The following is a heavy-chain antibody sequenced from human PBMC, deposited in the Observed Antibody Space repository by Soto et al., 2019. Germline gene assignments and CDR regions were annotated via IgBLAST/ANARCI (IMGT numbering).Heavy chain of an antibody. Sequence: QVQLVESGGGVVQPGRSLRLSCAASGFTFSSYGMHWVRQAPGKGLEWVAVISYDGSNKYYADSVKGRFTISRDNSENTLYLQMNSLRAEDTAVYYCAKTYYYGSGSYVNGMDVW. J-gene: IGHJ6*01. D-gene: IGHD3-10*01. V-gene: IGHV3-30*18. CDR3: AKTYYYGSGSYVNGMDV. CDR1: GFTFSSYG. CDR2: ISYDGSNK.